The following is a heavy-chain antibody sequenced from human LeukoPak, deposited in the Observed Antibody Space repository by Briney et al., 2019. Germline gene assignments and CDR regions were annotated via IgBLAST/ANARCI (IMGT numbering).Heavy chain of an antibody. D-gene: IGHD6-19*01. J-gene: IGHJ5*02. CDR2: IYYSGST. Sequence: SETLSLTCTVSGGSISSYYWSWIRQPPGKGLEWIGYIYYSGSTNYNPSLKSRVTISVDTSKNQFSLKLSSVTAADTAVYYCARVRAVTGTQWFDPWGQGTLVTVSS. CDR3: ARVRAVTGTQWFDP. V-gene: IGHV4-59*01. CDR1: GGSISSYY.